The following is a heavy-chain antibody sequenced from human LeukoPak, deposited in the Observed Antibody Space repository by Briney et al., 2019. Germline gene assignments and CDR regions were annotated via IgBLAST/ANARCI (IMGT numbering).Heavy chain of an antibody. CDR1: GGSISGYY. CDR3: ARGGYDSSGYDYYYYYMDV. V-gene: IGHV4-4*09. D-gene: IGHD3-22*01. CDR2: IYTSGST. Sequence: SETLSLTCTVSGGSISGYYWSWIRQPPGKGLEWIGYIYTSGSTNYNPSLKSRVTISVDTSKNQFSLKLSSVTAADTAVYYCARGGYDSSGYDYYYYYMDVWGKGTTVTVSS. J-gene: IGHJ6*03.